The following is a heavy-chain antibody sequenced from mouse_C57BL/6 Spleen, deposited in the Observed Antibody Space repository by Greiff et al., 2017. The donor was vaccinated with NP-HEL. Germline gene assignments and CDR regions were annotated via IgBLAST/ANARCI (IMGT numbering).Heavy chain of an antibody. V-gene: IGHV2-2*01. CDR2: IWSGGST. CDR1: GFSLTSYG. CDR3: ARGYYGSSYVGWYFDV. D-gene: IGHD1-1*01. Sequence: VQVVESGPGLVQPSQSLSITCTVSGFSLTSYGVHWVRQSPGKGLEWLGVIWSGGSTDYNAAFISRLSISKDNSKSQVFFKMNSLQADDTAIYYCARGYYGSSYVGWYFDVWGTGTTVTVSS. J-gene: IGHJ1*03.